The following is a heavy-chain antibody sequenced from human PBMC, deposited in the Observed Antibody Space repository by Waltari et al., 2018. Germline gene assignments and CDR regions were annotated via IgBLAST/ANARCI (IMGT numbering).Heavy chain of an antibody. V-gene: IGHV1-2*06. CDR3: ARGGPAIFGVLITKRFNY. D-gene: IGHD3-3*01. CDR1: GSTFTDYY. CDR2: INPNSGGT. J-gene: IGHJ4*02. Sequence: QVQLVQSGAEVKQPGASVKVSCMGSGSTFTDYYMHWWRQSPGQGLEWLGRINPNSGGTNYTQNFQGRVTMTRDTSISTAYMELSRLRSYDTAVYYCARGGPAIFGVLITKRFNYWGQGTLVTVSS.